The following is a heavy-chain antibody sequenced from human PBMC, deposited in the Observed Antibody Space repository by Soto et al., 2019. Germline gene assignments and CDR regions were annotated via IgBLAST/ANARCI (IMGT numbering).Heavy chain of an antibody. D-gene: IGHD2-2*01. J-gene: IGHJ6*02. Sequence: QITLKESGPTLVKPTQTLTLTCTLSGFSLSSSGVGVGWIRQPPGKALEGLALIYWYDDKRYSPSLKNRLTITKDTSKNQVVITMTNMDPVDTPTYYCAHTPCSRNPCYGMDVWGQGTTVTVS. CDR1: GFSLSSSGVG. CDR3: AHTPCSRNPCYGMDV. V-gene: IGHV2-5*01. CDR2: IYWYDDK.